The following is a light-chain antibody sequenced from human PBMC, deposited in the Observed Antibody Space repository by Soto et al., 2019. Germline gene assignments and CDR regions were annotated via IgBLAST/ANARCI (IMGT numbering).Light chain of an antibody. CDR3: QHMRT. J-gene: IGKJ1*01. V-gene: IGKV1-5*01. CDR2: DAS. CDR1: QNINNW. Sequence: DIQMTQSPSTLSASVGDRVTITCRASQNINNWIAWYQQKPGKAPKFLIYDASTLERGVPSRFSGSGFGTEFSLTSSSLQPDDFGSYYCQHMRTFGQGTKVEIK.